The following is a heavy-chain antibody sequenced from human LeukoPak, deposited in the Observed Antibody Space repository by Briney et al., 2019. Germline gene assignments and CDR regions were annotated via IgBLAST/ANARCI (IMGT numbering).Heavy chain of an antibody. CDR2: IYHTGST. V-gene: IGHV4-30-2*01. CDR1: GGSISSAGYY. CDR3: AGRLERRTPFDY. D-gene: IGHD1-1*01. Sequence: SETLSLTCTVSGGSISSAGYYWSWIRQPPGKGLEWIGYIYHTGSTHYNPSLKSRVIISVDRPKNQFSLKLRSVTAADTAVYYCAGRLERRTPFDYWGQGALVTVSS. J-gene: IGHJ4*02.